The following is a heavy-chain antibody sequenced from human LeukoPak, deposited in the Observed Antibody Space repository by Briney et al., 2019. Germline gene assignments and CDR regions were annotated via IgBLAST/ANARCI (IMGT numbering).Heavy chain of an antibody. CDR2: ISGSGGTT. CDR3: AKGFGDTTFGVVTAYDY. CDR1: GFTFTRYA. D-gene: IGHD3-3*01. V-gene: IGHV3-23*01. J-gene: IGHJ4*02. Sequence: GQSLRLSCAASGFTFTRYAMAWVRRAPGKGLEWASTISGSGGTTYYPDSVKGRFTISRDNSNNTLYLQMNSLDADDTALYYCAKGFGDTTFGVVTAYDYWGQGILVTVSS.